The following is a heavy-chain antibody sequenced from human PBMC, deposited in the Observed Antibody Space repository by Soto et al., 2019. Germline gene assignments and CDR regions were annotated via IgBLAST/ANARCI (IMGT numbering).Heavy chain of an antibody. J-gene: IGHJ5*02. CDR3: ARVGLKYPRWFDP. D-gene: IGHD3-16*01. Sequence: GASVKVSCKAFGYSFRSYGIQWVRQAPGQSLEWMGWINADKGDTKYSQNFQDRVSITRDTFANTAYMELRSLTPEDTAVYYCARVGLKYPRWFDPWGQGSLVTVSS. CDR1: GYSFRSYG. CDR2: INADKGDT. V-gene: IGHV1-3*01.